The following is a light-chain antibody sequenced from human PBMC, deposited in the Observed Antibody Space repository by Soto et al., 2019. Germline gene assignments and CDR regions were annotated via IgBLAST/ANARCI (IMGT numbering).Light chain of an antibody. V-gene: IGLV2-11*01. CDR2: AVS. J-gene: IGLJ3*02. CDR3: CSYTATDAWV. CDR1: NSDVGGYNL. Sequence: LTQPRSVSGSPGQSVSISCTGTNSDVGGYNLVSWYQQLPGKAPKLIISAVSYRTSGVSDRFSGSKSGNTASLTISGLQAEDEADYYCCSYTATDAWVFGGGTKVTVL.